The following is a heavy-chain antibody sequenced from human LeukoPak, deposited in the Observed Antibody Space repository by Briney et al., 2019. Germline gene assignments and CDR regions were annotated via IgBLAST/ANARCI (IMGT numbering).Heavy chain of an antibody. D-gene: IGHD2-2*01. V-gene: IGHV4-34*01. J-gene: IGHJ3*02. CDR2: INHSGST. Sequence: SETLSLTCAVYGGSFSGYYWSWIRQPPGKGLEWIGEINHSGSTNYNPSLKSRVTISVDTSKNQFSLKLSSVTAADTAVYYCARDIVVVPAADDASDIWGQGTMVTVSS. CDR3: ARDIVVVPAADDASDI. CDR1: GGSFSGYY.